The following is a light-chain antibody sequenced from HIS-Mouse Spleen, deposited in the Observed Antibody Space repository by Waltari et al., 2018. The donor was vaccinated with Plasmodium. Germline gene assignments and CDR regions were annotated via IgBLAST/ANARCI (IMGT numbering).Light chain of an antibody. CDR2: GNS. CDR1: SANIGTGYA. V-gene: IGLV1-40*01. CDR3: QSYDSSLSGSGV. Sequence: QSVLTPPPSVSGAPGQRVTSSCTGSSANIGTGYAVHWHQQLPGTAPKLLIYGNSNRPSGVPDRFSGSKSGTSASLAITGLQAEDEADYYCQSYDSSLSGSGVFGGGTKLTVL. J-gene: IGLJ3*02.